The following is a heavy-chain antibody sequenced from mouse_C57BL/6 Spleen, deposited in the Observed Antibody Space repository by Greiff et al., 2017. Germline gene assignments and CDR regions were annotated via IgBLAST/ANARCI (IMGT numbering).Heavy chain of an antibody. V-gene: IGHV5-9*01. CDR3: ARPSPYYGSSHWYFDV. CDR1: GFTFSSYT. CDR2: ISGGGGNT. Sequence: EVKLMESGGGLVKPGGSLKLSCAASGFTFSSYTMSWVRQTPEKRLEWVATISGGGGNTYYPDSVKGRFTISRDNAKNTLYLQMSSLRSEDTALYYCARPSPYYGSSHWYFDVWGTGTTVTVSS. D-gene: IGHD1-1*01. J-gene: IGHJ1*03.